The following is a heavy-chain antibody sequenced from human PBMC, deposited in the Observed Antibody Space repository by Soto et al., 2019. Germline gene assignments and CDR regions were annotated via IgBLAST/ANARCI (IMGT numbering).Heavy chain of an antibody. Sequence: ASVKVSCKASGYTFTSYGISWVRQAPGQGLEWMGWISAYNGNTNYAQKLQGRVTMTTDTSTSTAYMELRSLRSDDTAVYYCARSLFGDGYKLFDYWGQGTLVTVSS. V-gene: IGHV1-18*04. CDR3: ARSLFGDGYKLFDY. CDR2: ISAYNGNT. CDR1: GYTFTSYG. J-gene: IGHJ4*02. D-gene: IGHD3-3*02.